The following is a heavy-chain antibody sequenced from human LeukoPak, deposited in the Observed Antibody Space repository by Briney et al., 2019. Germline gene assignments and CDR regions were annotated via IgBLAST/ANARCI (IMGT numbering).Heavy chain of an antibody. V-gene: IGHV1-69*13. CDR1: GGTFSSYA. J-gene: IGHJ1*01. CDR3: ARALYSYGDYVGYFQH. CDR2: IIPIFGTA. D-gene: IGHD4-17*01. Sequence: ASVNVSCKASGGTFSSYAISWVRQAPGQGLEWMGGIIPIFGTANYAQKFQGRVTITADESTSTAYMELSSLRSEDTAVYYCARALYSYGDYVGYFQHWGQGTLVTVSS.